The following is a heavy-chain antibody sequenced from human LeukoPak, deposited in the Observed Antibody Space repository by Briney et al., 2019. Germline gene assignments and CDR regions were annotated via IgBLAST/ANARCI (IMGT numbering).Heavy chain of an antibody. CDR3: ARGGSYLSAFDI. CDR2: ISTSSIYI. D-gene: IGHD1-26*01. Sequence: PGGSLRLSCTVSGFTVSSNSMSWVRQAPGKGLEWVSSISTSSIYIYYADSLKGRFTISRDNSKNTLYLQMNSLRAEDTAVYYCARGGSYLSAFDIWGQGTMVTVSS. V-gene: IGHV3-21*04. CDR1: GFTVSSNS. J-gene: IGHJ3*02.